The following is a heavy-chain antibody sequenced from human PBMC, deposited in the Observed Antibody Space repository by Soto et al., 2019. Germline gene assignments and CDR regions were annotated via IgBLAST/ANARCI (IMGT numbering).Heavy chain of an antibody. D-gene: IGHD2-2*01. CDR3: AKDVVPAAHDAFDI. Sequence: QVQLVESGGGVVQPGRSLRLSCAASGFTFSSYGMHWARQAPGKGLEWVAVISYDGSNKYYADSVKGRFTISRDNSKNTLYLQMNSLRAEDTAVYYCAKDVVPAAHDAFDIWGQGTMVTVSS. J-gene: IGHJ3*02. V-gene: IGHV3-30*18. CDR2: ISYDGSNK. CDR1: GFTFSSYG.